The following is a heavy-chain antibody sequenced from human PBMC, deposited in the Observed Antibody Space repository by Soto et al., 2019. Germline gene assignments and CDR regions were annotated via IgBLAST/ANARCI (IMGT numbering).Heavy chain of an antibody. D-gene: IGHD3-10*02. CDR2: IYYSGST. J-gene: IGHJ6*02. CDR3: ARVCTAGSYYYYGMDV. CDR1: GGSISSGGYY. V-gene: IGHV4-31*03. Sequence: QVQLQESGPGLVKPSQTLSLTCTVSGGSISSGGYYWSWIRQHPGKGLEWIGYIYYSGSTYYNPSLKSRVTIAVDTSKNQFSLKLSSVTAADTAVYYCARVCTAGSYYYYGMDVWGQGTTVTVSS.